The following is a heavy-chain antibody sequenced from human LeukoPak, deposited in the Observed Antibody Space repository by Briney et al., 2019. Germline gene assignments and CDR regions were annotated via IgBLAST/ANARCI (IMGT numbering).Heavy chain of an antibody. CDR3: ARDVEYSSSWSWDY. Sequence: GGSLRLSCAASGFTFDNYAMTWVRLAPGKGLEWVSSISSSSSYIYYADSVKGRFTISRDNAKNSLYLQMNSLRAEDTAVYYCARDVEYSSSWSWDYWGQGTLVTVSS. V-gene: IGHV3-21*01. CDR1: GFTFDNYA. CDR2: ISSSSSYI. J-gene: IGHJ4*02. D-gene: IGHD6-13*01.